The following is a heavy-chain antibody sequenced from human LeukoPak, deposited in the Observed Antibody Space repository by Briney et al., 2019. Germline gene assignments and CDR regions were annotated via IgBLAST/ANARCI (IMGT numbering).Heavy chain of an antibody. CDR1: GGTFSSYA. CDR2: IIPIFGTA. Sequence: ASVKVSCTASGGTFSSYAISWVRQAPGQGPEWMGGIIPIFGTANYAQKFQGGVTITADESTSTAYMELSSLRSEDTAVYYCAREGEYYDSSGYLGDYFDYWGQGTLVTVSS. D-gene: IGHD3-22*01. V-gene: IGHV1-69*01. J-gene: IGHJ4*02. CDR3: AREGEYYDSSGYLGDYFDY.